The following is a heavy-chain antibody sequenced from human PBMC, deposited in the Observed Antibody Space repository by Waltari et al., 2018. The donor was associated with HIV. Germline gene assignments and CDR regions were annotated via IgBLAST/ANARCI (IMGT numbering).Heavy chain of an antibody. Sequence: VRLDQWGSGLLNPSQTLSLTCAVYGGSFKGYFWNWVRRTPGRGLEWIGDVNSRGTTNYNPSLKIRSSLSSDTSKNQFSLRLTSLTAADSATYYCARAYNSGPTPHNYYYYGIDVWGRGTTVIVSS. J-gene: IGHJ6*02. CDR2: VNSRGTT. D-gene: IGHD6-19*01. CDR1: GGSFKGYF. V-gene: IGHV4-34*01. CDR3: ARAYNSGPTPHNYYYYGIDV.